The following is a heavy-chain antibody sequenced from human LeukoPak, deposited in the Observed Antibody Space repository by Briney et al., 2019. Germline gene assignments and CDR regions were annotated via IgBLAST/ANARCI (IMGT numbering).Heavy chain of an antibody. J-gene: IGHJ4*02. Sequence: GESLKISCKGSGYSFTNYWIGWVRQMPGKGLDWMGIIYPGDSDTRYSPSFKGQVTISADKSINTAYLQWSSLKASDTAMYYCARSTGSSSSDPFDYWGQGTLVTVSP. CDR3: ARSTGSSSSDPFDY. CDR1: GYSFTNYW. CDR2: IYPGDSDT. D-gene: IGHD6-6*01. V-gene: IGHV5-51*01.